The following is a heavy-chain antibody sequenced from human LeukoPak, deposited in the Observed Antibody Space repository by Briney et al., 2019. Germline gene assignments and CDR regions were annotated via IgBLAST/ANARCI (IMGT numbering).Heavy chain of an antibody. CDR3: ARHIGYSAWNPDY. CDR2: IYPYDSDT. CDR1: GYSFTSYW. D-gene: IGHD5-12*01. V-gene: IGHV5-51*01. Sequence: GESLKISCKASGYSFTSYWIGWVRQMPGKGLEWMGIIYPYDSDTRYSPSFQGQVTISADRSISTAYLQWSNLKASDTAMYYCARHIGYSAWNPDYWGQGTLVTVSS. J-gene: IGHJ4*02.